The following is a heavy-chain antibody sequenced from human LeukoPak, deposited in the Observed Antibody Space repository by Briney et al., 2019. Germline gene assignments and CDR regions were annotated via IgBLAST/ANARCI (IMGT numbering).Heavy chain of an antibody. J-gene: IGHJ6*03. V-gene: IGHV4-59*01. CDR2: MYYSGST. D-gene: IGHD1-26*01. Sequence: PSETLSLTCTVSGGSISSFSCSWIRQSPGKGLEWIGYMYYSGSTNYNPSLQSRVTISGDTPKNQFSLKLSSVTAADTGVYYCARTRVGATTPNLHYYYMDVWGKGTTVTVSS. CDR3: ARTRVGATTPNLHYYYMDV. CDR1: GGSISSFS.